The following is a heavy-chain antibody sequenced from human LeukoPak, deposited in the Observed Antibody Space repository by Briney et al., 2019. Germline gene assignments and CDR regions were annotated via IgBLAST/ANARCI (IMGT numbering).Heavy chain of an antibody. V-gene: IGHV4-28*05. CDR2: IYYSGSI. D-gene: IGHD3-10*02. CDR1: GYSISSGNW. Sequence: SGTLSLTCAVSGYSISSGNWWGWIRQPPGKGLEWIGYIYYSGSIYYNPSLKSRLTMSVDTSKNQFSLKLSSVTAADTAVYYCARHGRGVIALFDYWGQGTLVTVSS. J-gene: IGHJ4*02. CDR3: ARHGRGVIALFDY.